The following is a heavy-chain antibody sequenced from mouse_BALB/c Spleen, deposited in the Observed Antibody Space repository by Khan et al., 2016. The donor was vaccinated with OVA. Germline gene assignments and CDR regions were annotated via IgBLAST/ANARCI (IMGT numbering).Heavy chain of an antibody. CDR1: GFSITSDYA. CDR2: INYSGTT. J-gene: IGHJ3*01. Sequence: EVQLQESGPGLVKPSQSLSLTCTVSGFSITSDYAWTWIRQFPGNKLEWMGYINYSGTTSYNPSLKSRISITRDTSTNQFFLHLNSVTTEDTATYYCARPYYGNWFAYWGQGTLVSVSA. CDR3: ARPYYGNWFAY. V-gene: IGHV3-2*02. D-gene: IGHD2-10*01.